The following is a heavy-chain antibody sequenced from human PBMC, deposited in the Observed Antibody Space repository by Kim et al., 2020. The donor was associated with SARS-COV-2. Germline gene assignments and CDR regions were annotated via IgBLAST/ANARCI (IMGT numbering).Heavy chain of an antibody. Sequence: SETLSLTCSVSGGSIRSGGKFWTWIRQHPAKGLEWIGYISYSGNPHYSPSLRSRVSISLQTSENQFSLELTSVTAADTAGDYCARGQPLDYWGQGILVTV. V-gene: IGHV4-31*03. D-gene: IGHD2-2*01. J-gene: IGHJ4*02. CDR3: ARGQPLDY. CDR2: ISYSGNP. CDR1: GGSIRSGGKF.